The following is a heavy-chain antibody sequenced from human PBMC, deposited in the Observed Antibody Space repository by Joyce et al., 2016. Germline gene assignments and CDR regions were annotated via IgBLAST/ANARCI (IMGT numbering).Heavy chain of an antibody. Sequence: EVQLVESGGGLVKPGESLRLSCAGSGFTFSSYTRDWCGQGPGKGLEWVSFISTSSSYIYYADSVKGRFTVSRDNARKSLYLQMDSLRPEDSAVYYCARDAIAARSMHWYVDLWGRGTLVTVSS. CDR3: ARDAIAARSMHWYVDL. J-gene: IGHJ2*01. CDR1: GFTFSSYT. CDR2: ISTSSSYI. D-gene: IGHD6-6*01. V-gene: IGHV3-21*02.